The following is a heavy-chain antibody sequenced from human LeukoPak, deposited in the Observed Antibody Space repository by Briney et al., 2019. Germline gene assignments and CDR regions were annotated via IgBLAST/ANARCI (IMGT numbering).Heavy chain of an antibody. CDR1: GGSFSGYY. CDR3: ASLMPAAHTP. V-gene: IGHV4-34*01. CDR2: INHSGST. Sequence: SETLSLTCAVYGGSFSGYYWSWIRQPPGKGLEWIGEINHSGSTNYNPSLKSRVTISVDTSKNQFSLKLSSVTAADTAVYYCASLMPAAHTPWGQGTLVAVSS. D-gene: IGHD2-15*01. J-gene: IGHJ4*02.